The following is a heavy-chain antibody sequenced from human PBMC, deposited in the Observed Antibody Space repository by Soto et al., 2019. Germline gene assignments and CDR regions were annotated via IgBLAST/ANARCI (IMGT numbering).Heavy chain of an antibody. V-gene: IGHV1-69*04. CDR2: IIPILGIA. Sequence: QVQLVQSGAEVKKPGSSVKVSCKASGGTFSSYTISWVRQAPGQGLEWMGRIIPILGIANYAQKFQGRVTITAAKSTSTAYMELSSLRSEDTAVYYCARETKLEPGGYYYYYMDVWGKGTTVTVSS. CDR3: ARETKLEPGGYYYYYMDV. CDR1: GGTFSSYT. D-gene: IGHD1-1*01. J-gene: IGHJ6*03.